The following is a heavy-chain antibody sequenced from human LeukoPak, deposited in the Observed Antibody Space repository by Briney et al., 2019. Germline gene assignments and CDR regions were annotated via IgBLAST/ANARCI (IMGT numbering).Heavy chain of an antibody. D-gene: IGHD5-18*01. J-gene: IGHJ4*02. V-gene: IGHV1-69*13. CDR2: IIPIFGTA. CDR3: ARSAYSYGYYFDY. Sequence: SVKVSCKASGGTFSSYAISWVRQAPGQGLEWMGGIIPIFGTANYAQKFQGRVTITADESTSTAYMELSSLRSEDTAVYYCARSAYSYGYYFDYWGQGTLVTVSS. CDR1: GGTFSSYA.